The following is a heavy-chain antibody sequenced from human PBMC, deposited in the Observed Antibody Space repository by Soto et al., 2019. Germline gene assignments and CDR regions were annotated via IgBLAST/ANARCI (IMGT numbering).Heavy chain of an antibody. CDR2: ISFDGSNK. V-gene: IGHV3-30*14. J-gene: IGHJ6*03. Sequence: GGSLRLCCVASGFTFSSHPIHWVRQAPGKGLEWVAVISFDGSNKYYADSVKGRFTISRDSSKNSLYLQMNSLRAEDTAVYYCALGPHSASGYYYMDVWAKRTTVTGSS. CDR3: ALGPHSASGYYYMDV. D-gene: IGHD3-10*01. CDR1: GFTFSSHP.